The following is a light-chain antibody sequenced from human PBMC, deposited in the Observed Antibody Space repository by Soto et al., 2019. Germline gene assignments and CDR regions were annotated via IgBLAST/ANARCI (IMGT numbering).Light chain of an antibody. J-gene: IGKJ4*01. Sequence: DIQMPEYPSTLSSPLQPRVTITSRASQSIITYLNWYQHKAGKAPKLLISSASSLQSGVPSRFSGSGSGTDFTLTISSLQPEDFATYYCQQSYSTPLTFGGGTKVDIK. CDR3: QQSYSTPLT. CDR1: QSIITY. CDR2: SAS. V-gene: IGKV1-39*01.